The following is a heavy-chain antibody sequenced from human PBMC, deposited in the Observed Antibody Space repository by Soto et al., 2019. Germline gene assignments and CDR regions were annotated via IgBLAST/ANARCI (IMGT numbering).Heavy chain of an antibody. CDR2: IRSKAYGGTT. D-gene: IGHD5-12*01. V-gene: IGHV3-49*03. CDR3: TRVYSGYAKNPGDYYYYYMDV. Sequence: EVQLVESGGGLVQPGRSLRLSCTASGFTFGDYAMSWFRQAPGKGLEWVGFIRSKAYGGTTEYAASVKGRFTISRDDSKSIAYLQMNSLKTEDTAVYYCTRVYSGYAKNPGDYYYYYMDVWGKGTTVTVSS. CDR1: GFTFGDYA. J-gene: IGHJ6*03.